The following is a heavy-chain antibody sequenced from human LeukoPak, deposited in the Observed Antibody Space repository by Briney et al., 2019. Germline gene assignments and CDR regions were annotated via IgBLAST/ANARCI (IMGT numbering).Heavy chain of an antibody. J-gene: IGHJ3*02. Sequence: SETLSLTCAVSGYSISSGYYWGWIRPPPGKGLEWIGSIYHSGSTYYNPSLKSRVTISVDTSKNQFSLKLSSVTAADTAVYYCARGGGRLDAFDIWGQGTMVTVSS. D-gene: IGHD3-16*01. V-gene: IGHV4-38-2*01. CDR1: GYSISSGYY. CDR2: IYHSGST. CDR3: ARGGGRLDAFDI.